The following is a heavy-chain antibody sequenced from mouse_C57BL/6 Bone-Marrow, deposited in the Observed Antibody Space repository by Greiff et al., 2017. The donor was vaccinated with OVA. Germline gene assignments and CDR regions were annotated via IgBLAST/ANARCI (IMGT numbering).Heavy chain of an antibody. Sequence: EVLLVESGGGLVQPGGSLKLSCAASGFTFSDYGMAWVRQAPRKGLEWVALISNLADSIYYADTVTGRFTISRENAKNTLYLEMSSLRSEDTYMYYCASMEYDYFDYWGQGTTLTVTS. CDR3: ASMEYDYFDY. D-gene: IGHD2-10*02. CDR1: GFTFSDYG. J-gene: IGHJ2*01. V-gene: IGHV5-15*01. CDR2: ISNLADSI.